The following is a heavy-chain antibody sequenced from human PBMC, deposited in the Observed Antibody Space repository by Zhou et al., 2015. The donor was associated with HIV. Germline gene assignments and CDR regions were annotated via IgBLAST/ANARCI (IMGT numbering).Heavy chain of an antibody. V-gene: IGHV3-74*01. J-gene: IGHJ4*02. Sequence: VQLVESGGGLIHPGGSLRLSCETSKFTFSVYYMYWFRQIPEKGLTWVSRIDGDGLDTTYADSVRGRFTISRDNARDSLYLQMDSLRAEDTALYYCVRDRVGGAFDYWGQGTLVSVSP. CDR3: VRDRVGGAFDY. CDR2: IDGDGLDT. D-gene: IGHD1-26*01. CDR1: KFTFSVYY.